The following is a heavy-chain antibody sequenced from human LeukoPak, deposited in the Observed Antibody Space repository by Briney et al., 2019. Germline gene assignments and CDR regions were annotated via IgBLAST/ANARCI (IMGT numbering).Heavy chain of an antibody. D-gene: IGHD2-2*01. CDR2: VNTDGTST. CDR1: GFTLSRYW. CDR3: TRVGYCATTSCRTAFDI. V-gene: IGHV3-74*01. J-gene: IGHJ3*02. Sequence: PGGSLRLSCAASGFTLSRYWMHWVRQAPGKGLVWVSRVNTDGTSTDYADSVKGRFTISRDNAKNTLYLQMNSLRVEDTAVYYCTRVGYCATTSCRTAFDIWGQGTVVTVSS.